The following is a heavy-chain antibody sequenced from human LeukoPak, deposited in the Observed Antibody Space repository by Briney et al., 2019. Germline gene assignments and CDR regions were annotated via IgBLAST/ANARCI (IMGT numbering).Heavy chain of an antibody. V-gene: IGHV1-18*01. Sequence: ASVKVSCKASGYTFTSHGISWVRQAPGQGLEWMGWISAYNGDTKYAQKFQGRVTMTRDTSTNTAYMDLRWLKSDDTAVYYCARGRGGGNYYYYMDVWGTGTTVSVSS. CDR3: ARGRGGGNYYYYMDV. CDR2: ISAYNGDT. CDR1: GYTFTSHG. D-gene: IGHD1-1*01. J-gene: IGHJ6*03.